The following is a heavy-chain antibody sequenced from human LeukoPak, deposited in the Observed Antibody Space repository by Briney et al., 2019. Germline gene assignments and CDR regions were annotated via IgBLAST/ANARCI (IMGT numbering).Heavy chain of an antibody. CDR1: GFAFSSYG. D-gene: IGHD3-10*01. CDR2: MSYDGSNK. V-gene: IGHV3-30*18. CDR3: AKNLYHGSGSRRLNGMYV. Sequence: GGSLRLSCAVSGFAFSSYGMHWVRQAPGKGLEWVAVMSYDGSNKYYADSVKGRFTISRDNSKNTLYLQMSSLSAEDTAVYYCAKNLYHGSGSRRLNGMYVWGQGTTVTVSS. J-gene: IGHJ6*02.